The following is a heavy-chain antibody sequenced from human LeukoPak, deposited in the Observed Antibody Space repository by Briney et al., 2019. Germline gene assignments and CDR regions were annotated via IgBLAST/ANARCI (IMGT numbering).Heavy chain of an antibody. CDR3: ARGEAVAGLDEAFDI. V-gene: IGHV1-18*01. CDR1: GYTFTSYG. J-gene: IGHJ3*02. D-gene: IGHD6-19*01. CDR2: ISAYNGNT. Sequence: ASVTVSCKASGYTFTSYGISWVRQAPGQGLEWMGWISAYNGNTNYAQKLQGRVTMTTDTSTSTAYMELRSLRSDDTAVYYCARGEAVAGLDEAFDIWGQGTMVTVSS.